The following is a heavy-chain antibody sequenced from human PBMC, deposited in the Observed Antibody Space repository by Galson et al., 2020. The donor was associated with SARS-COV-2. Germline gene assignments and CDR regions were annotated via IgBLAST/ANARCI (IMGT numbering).Heavy chain of an antibody. CDR3: ARGLATIVDY. CDR1: GFSVSDNF. Sequence: QLGESLKISCAASGFSVSDNFMTWVRQAPGRGPEWVAALYNSGNTNYADSVKGRFTISRDISKNTLYLQMNSLRVEDTALYYCARGLATIVDYWGQGTLVTVSS. D-gene: IGHD6-19*01. V-gene: IGHV3-53*01. J-gene: IGHJ4*02. CDR2: LYNSGNT.